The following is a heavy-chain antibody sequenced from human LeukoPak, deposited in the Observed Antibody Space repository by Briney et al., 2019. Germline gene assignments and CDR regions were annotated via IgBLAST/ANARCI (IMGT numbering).Heavy chain of an antibody. CDR3: TRENYVPDS. V-gene: IGHV3-7*03. CDR2: ISNGGYPT. J-gene: IGHJ4*02. Sequence: GGSLRLSCAASGYTFSHYWMSWVRQTPGKGLEWVASISNGGYPTYYVDSVRGRFTISRDDARNSLFLQMNGLRADDTAVYYCTRENYVPDSWGQGTLVTVSS. D-gene: IGHD3-10*02. CDR1: GYTFSHYW.